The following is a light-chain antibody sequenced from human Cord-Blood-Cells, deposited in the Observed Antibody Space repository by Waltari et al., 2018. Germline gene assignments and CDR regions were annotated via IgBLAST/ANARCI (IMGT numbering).Light chain of an antibody. CDR1: QDISNY. CDR3: QQYDNLPYT. Sequence: DIQMTQSPHSLSASVGDRVTITCQASQDISNYLNWYQQKPGKAPKLLIYDASNLETGVPSRFSGSGSGTDFTFTISSLQPEDIATYYCQQYDNLPYTFGQGTKLEIK. V-gene: IGKV1-33*01. J-gene: IGKJ2*01. CDR2: DAS.